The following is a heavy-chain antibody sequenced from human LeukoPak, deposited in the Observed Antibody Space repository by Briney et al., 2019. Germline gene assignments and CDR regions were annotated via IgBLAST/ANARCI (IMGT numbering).Heavy chain of an antibody. V-gene: IGHV4-39*07. CDR1: GGSISSSSYY. CDR2: IYYSGST. CDR3: ARRGPYYGSGSYYRQHNWFDP. D-gene: IGHD3-10*01. J-gene: IGHJ5*02. Sequence: SETLSLTCTVSGGSISSSSYYWGWIRQPPGKGLEWIGSIYYSGSTYYNPSLKSRVTISLDTSKNQFSLKVISMTAADTAVYYCARRGPYYGSGSYYRQHNWFDPWGQGTLVTVSS.